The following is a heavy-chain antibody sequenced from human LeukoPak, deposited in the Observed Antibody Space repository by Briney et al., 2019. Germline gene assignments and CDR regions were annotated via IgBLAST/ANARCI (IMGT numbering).Heavy chain of an antibody. V-gene: IGHV4-39*07. CDR3: AREENILFDY. CDR2: IYYSGST. J-gene: IGHJ4*02. Sequence: SETLSLTCTVSGGSISSSSYYWGWIRQPPGKGLEWIGSIYYSGSTYYNPSLKSRVTISVDTSKNQFSLKLSSVTAADTVVYYCAREENILFDYWGQGTLVTVSS. CDR1: GGSISSSSYY.